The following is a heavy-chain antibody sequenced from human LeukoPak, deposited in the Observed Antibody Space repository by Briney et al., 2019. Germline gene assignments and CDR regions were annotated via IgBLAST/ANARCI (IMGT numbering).Heavy chain of an antibody. D-gene: IGHD2-21*01. Sequence: PGGSLRLSCAASGFTFSNAWMSWVRQAPGKGLEWVGRIKCKADGGTTDYAAPVKGRFTISRDDSKNTLYLQMNSLKTEDTAVYYCTTDLAGNCYDLSETKTPEAFAIWSQGTMVTVSS. V-gene: IGHV3-15*01. CDR3: TTDLAGNCYDLSETKTPEAFAI. J-gene: IGHJ3*02. CDR2: IKCKADGGTT. CDR1: GFTFSNAW.